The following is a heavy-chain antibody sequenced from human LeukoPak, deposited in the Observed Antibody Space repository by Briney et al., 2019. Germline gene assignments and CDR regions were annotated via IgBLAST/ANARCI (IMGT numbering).Heavy chain of an antibody. Sequence: SVKVSCKASGGTFSSYAISWVRQAPGQGLEWMGRIIPIFGIANYAQKFQGRVTITADKSTSTAYMELSSLRSEDTAVHYCASQGVDYYDSSRNAFDIWGQGTMVTVSS. J-gene: IGHJ3*02. CDR2: IIPIFGIA. V-gene: IGHV1-69*04. CDR1: GGTFSSYA. CDR3: ASQGVDYYDSSRNAFDI. D-gene: IGHD3-22*01.